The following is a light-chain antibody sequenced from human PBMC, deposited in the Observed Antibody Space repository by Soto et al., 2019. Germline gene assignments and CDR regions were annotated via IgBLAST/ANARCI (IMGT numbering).Light chain of an antibody. Sequence: EVVLTQSPATLSLAPGERATLSCRASQFLSSYLAWYQQKPGQPPRLLIYDTSNRATGIPARFSGSRSGTDFTLTNSSLEPEDFGVYFCHQRNKFGQGTRLEIK. CDR2: DTS. CDR3: HQRNK. CDR1: QFLSSY. J-gene: IGKJ5*01. V-gene: IGKV3-11*01.